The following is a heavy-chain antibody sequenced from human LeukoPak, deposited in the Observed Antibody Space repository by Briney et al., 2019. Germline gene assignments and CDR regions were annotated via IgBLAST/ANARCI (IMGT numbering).Heavy chain of an antibody. J-gene: IGHJ4*02. D-gene: IGHD1-14*01. V-gene: IGHV1-69*06. Sequence: ASVKVSCKASGGTFSSYAISWVRQAPGQGLEWMGGIIPIFGTANYAQKFQGRVTITADKSTSTAYMELSRLRSDDTAVYYCARARMRGSGATDYWGQGTLVTVSS. CDR3: ARARMRGSGATDY. CDR2: IIPIFGTA. CDR1: GGTFSSYA.